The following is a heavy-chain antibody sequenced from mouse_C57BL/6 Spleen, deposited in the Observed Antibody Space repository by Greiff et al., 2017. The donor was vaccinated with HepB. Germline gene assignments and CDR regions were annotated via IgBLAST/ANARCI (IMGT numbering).Heavy chain of an antibody. V-gene: IGHV1-18*01. Sequence: VQLQQSGPELVKPGASVKIPCKASGYTFTDYNMDWVKQSHGKSLEWIGDINPNNGGTIYNQKFKGKATLTVDKSSSTAYMELRSLTSEDTAVYYCARRGDDYGWFAYWGQGTLVTVSA. CDR2: INPNNGGT. CDR3: ARRGDDYGWFAY. J-gene: IGHJ3*01. CDR1: GYTFTDYN. D-gene: IGHD2-4*01.